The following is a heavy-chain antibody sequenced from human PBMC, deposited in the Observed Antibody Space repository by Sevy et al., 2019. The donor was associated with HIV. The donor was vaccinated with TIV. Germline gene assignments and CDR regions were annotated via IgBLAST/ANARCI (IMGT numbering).Heavy chain of an antibody. CDR2: IYTSGST. CDR1: GGSISSYY. V-gene: IGHV4-4*07. D-gene: IGHD6-19*01. Sequence: SVTLSLTCTVSGGSISSYYWSWIRQPAGKGLEWIGRIYTSGSTNYNPSLKSRVTMSVDTSKNQFSLKLSSVTAADTAVYYCARAHSSGWYNPHYYYYMDVWGKGTTVTVSS. CDR3: ARAHSSGWYNPHYYYYMDV. J-gene: IGHJ6*03.